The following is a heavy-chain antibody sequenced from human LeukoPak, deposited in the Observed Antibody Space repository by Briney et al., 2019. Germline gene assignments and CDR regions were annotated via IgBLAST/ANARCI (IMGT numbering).Heavy chain of an antibody. CDR3: ARDRGGSYSAIDY. CDR1: GFTFSSYS. D-gene: IGHD2-15*01. Sequence: GGSLRLSCAASGFTFSSYSLNWVRQAPGKGLEWVSFISSSSITIYYADSVKGRFTISRDNAEKSLYLQMNSLRAEDTAIYYCARDRGGSYSAIDYWGQGTLVTVSS. V-gene: IGHV3-48*04. J-gene: IGHJ4*02. CDR2: ISSSSITI.